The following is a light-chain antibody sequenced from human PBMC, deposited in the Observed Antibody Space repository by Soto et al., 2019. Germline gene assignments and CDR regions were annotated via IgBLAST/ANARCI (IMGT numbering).Light chain of an antibody. J-gene: IGKJ1*01. CDR3: QQSYSSPGT. CDR1: QSIRKY. V-gene: IGKV1-39*01. CDR2: AAS. Sequence: DIQMTQSPSSLSASVRDRVTITCRATQSIRKYLNWYQQKPGKAPKLLIYAASSLQSGVPSRFSGGGSGTDFTLTISSLHPEDFATYFCQQSYSSPGTFGQGTKVEIK.